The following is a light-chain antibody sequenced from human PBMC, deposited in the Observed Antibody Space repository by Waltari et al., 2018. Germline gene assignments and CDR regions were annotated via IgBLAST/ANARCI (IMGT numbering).Light chain of an antibody. CDR3: QQYDISPLT. CDR1: QTVRTTY. Sequence: EIVLPQSPGTLSLSPGERATLSCRASQTVRTTYLAWYQQKPGQAPTLLIYGASSRATGIPDRVSGSGSGTDFSLTISSLEPEDFAVYYCQQYDISPLTFGGGTKVEIK. CDR2: GAS. J-gene: IGKJ4*01. V-gene: IGKV3-20*01.